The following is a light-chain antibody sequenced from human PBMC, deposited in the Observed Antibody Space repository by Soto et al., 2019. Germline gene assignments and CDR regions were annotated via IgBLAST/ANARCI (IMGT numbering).Light chain of an antibody. CDR1: QRITTY. V-gene: IGKV1-39*01. CDR2: TSG. J-gene: IGKJ2*01. CDR3: QQTYSTPYT. Sequence: IQMTQSPSSLSASLGDRVTITCRASQRITTYLNWYQQKPGNAPKLLITTSGTLQRGVPSRFSGSVSGTDFTLTITSLQREDFATYFCQQTYSTPYTFGQGTKLEIK.